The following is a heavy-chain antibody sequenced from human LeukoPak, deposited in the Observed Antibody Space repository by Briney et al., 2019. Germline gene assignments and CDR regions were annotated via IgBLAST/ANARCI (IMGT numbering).Heavy chain of an antibody. CDR2: IKQDGSEE. J-gene: IGHJ4*02. CDR3: AGLRYYDFWSGYY. Sequence: GGSPRLSCAASGFTFSSYWMSWVRQAPGKGLEWVANIKQDGSEEYYVDSVKGRFTISRDNAKNSLYLQMNSLRAEDTAVYYCAGLRYYDFWSGYYWGQGTLVTVSS. D-gene: IGHD3-3*01. V-gene: IGHV3-7*01. CDR1: GFTFSSYW.